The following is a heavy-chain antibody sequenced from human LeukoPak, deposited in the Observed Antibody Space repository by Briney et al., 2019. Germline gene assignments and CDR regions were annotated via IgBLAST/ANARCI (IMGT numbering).Heavy chain of an antibody. CDR1: GYTFTSYA. D-gene: IGHD3-22*01. CDR3: ARDHYDSSGYYYRYFDY. CDR2: INTNTGNP. V-gene: IGHV7-4-1*02. J-gene: IGHJ4*02. Sequence: ASVKVSCKASGYTFTSYAMNWVRQAPGQGLEWMGWINTNTGNPTYAQGFTGRFVFSLDTSVSTAYLQISSLKAEDTAVYYCARDHYDSSGYYYRYFDYWGQGTLVTVSS.